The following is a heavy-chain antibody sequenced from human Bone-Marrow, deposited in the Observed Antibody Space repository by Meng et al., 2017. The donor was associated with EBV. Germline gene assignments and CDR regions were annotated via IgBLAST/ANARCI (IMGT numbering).Heavy chain of an antibody. CDR1: GRSFSDYD. Sequence: GQRQQWGAALLNASATLSLTCAAYGRSFSDYDWSWIRQAPGKGLEWIGESNHGGSTNYNPSLKSRVIISLDTSKNQFSLKLKSVTATDTAVYYCARGGGVGYGNYFNYWGQGTLVTVSS. CDR3: ARGGGVGYGNYFNY. CDR2: SNHGGST. D-gene: IGHD4-17*01. V-gene: IGHV4-34*02. J-gene: IGHJ4*02.